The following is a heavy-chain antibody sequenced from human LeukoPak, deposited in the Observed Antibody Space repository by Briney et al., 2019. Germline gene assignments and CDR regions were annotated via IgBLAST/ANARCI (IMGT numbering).Heavy chain of an antibody. V-gene: IGHV3-66*01. CDR1: GFTVSSNY. D-gene: IGHD4-23*01. J-gene: IGHJ3*02. CDR3: ARDGATTVADAFDI. CDR2: IYSGGST. Sequence: PGGSLRLSCAASGFTVSSNYMSWVRQAPGKGLEWVSVIYSGGSTYYADSVKGRFTISRDNSKNTLYLQMNSLRAEDTAVYYCARDGATTVADAFDIWGQGTMVTVSS.